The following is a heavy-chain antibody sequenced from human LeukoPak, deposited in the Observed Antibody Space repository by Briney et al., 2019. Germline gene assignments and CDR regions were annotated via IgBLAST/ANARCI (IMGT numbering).Heavy chain of an antibody. V-gene: IGHV3-23*01. CDR3: AKVGYCGGDCYSYDY. CDR1: GFTFSDYY. D-gene: IGHD2-21*02. J-gene: IGHJ4*02. CDR2: ISGSGGST. Sequence: GGSLRLSCAASGFTFSDYYMSWIRQAPGKGLEWVSAISGSGGSTYYADSVKGRFTISRDNSKNTLYLQMNSLRAEDTAVYYCAKVGYCGGDCYSYDYWGQGTLVTVSS.